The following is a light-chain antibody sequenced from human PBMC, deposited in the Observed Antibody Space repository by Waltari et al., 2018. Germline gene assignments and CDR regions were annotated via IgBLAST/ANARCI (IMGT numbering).Light chain of an antibody. CDR2: ELN. CDR3: GSYIVTNNLYV. V-gene: IGLV2-8*01. J-gene: IGLJ1*01. Sequence: QSALTQPPSASGSPGQSVTISCTGTGSDVGDFNLVSWYQQRPGKAPKLLMFELNKRPSGVSSRFSGSKSANAASLTISGLQAEDEGDYYCGSYIVTNNLYVFGTGTKVTVL. CDR1: GSDVGDFNL.